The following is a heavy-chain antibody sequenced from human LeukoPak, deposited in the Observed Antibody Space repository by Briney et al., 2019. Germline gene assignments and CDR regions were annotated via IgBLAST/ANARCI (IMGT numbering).Heavy chain of an antibody. CDR2: INHSGST. V-gene: IGHV4-34*01. J-gene: IGHJ5*02. D-gene: IGHD4-23*01. Sequence: SETLSLTCAVYGGSFSDYYWTWIRQPPGKGLEWIGEINHSGSTNYNPSLKSRVTISVDTSKNQFSLKLSSVTAADTAVYYCARDTVDSFDPWGQGTLVTVSS. CDR1: GGSFSDYY. CDR3: ARDTVDSFDP.